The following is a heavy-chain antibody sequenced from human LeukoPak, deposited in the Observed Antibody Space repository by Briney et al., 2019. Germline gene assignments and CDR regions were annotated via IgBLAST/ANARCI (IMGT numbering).Heavy chain of an antibody. V-gene: IGHV3-72*01. CDR1: GFTFSDHY. Sequence: GGSLRLSCAVSGFTFSDHYMDWVRQAPGKGLEWVGRSGNRAKSYTTDYAASVKGRFTISRDDSKSTLYLQMNSLETEDTAVYYCSRDATGDHWGQGTLVSVSS. CDR2: SGNRAKSYTT. CDR3: SRDATGDH. J-gene: IGHJ4*02.